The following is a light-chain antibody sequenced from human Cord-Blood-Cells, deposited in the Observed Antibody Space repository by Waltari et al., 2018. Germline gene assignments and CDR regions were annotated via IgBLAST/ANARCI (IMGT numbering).Light chain of an antibody. Sequence: DIVMPQSLDSLAVSLGERATINCKSSQSVLYSSNNKNYLAWYQQKPVQPPKLLIYWASTRESGVPDRFSGSGSGTDFTLTISSLQAEDVAVYYCQQYYSTPTFGQGTKLEIK. V-gene: IGKV4-1*01. CDR3: QQYYSTPT. CDR2: WAS. J-gene: IGKJ2*01. CDR1: QSVLYSSNNKNY.